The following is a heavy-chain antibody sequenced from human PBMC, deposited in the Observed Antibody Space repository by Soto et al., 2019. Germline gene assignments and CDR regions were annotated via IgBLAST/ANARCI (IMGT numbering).Heavy chain of an antibody. CDR3: AKELSHVQYDSSGPVAG. D-gene: IGHD3-22*01. J-gene: IGHJ4*02. Sequence: QVKLQESGPGLVKPSQTLSLTCTVSGGSISSGDYYWSWIRQPPGKGLEWIGYIYHTGNTYYSPSLKSRVSISLDTSQNQFSLKLSSVTAADTAVYYCAKELSHVQYDSSGPVAGWGQGTLVTVSS. V-gene: IGHV4-30-4*01. CDR1: GGSISSGDYY. CDR2: IYHTGNT.